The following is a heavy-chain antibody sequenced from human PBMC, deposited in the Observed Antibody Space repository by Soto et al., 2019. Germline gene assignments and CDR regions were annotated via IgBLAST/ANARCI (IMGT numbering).Heavy chain of an antibody. D-gene: IGHD2-15*01. CDR2: MNPNSGNT. CDR1: GYTFTSSD. J-gene: IGHJ4*02. V-gene: IGHV1-8*01. CDR3: ARGLGYCSGGRCYSVDY. Sequence: QVQLVQSGAEVKKPGASVKVSCKASGYTFTSSDINWVRQATGQGLEWKGWMNPNSGNTAYAQKFQGRVTMTRDTSITTAYMELSSLRFEDTAVYYCARGLGYCSGGRCYSVDYWGQGTLVTVSS.